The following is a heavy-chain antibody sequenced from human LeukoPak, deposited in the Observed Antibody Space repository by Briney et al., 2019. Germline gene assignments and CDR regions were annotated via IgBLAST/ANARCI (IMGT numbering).Heavy chain of an antibody. CDR3: ARHLAAADSFDY. V-gene: IGHV5-10-1*01. CDR2: IDPSDSYT. D-gene: IGHD6-25*01. Sequence: GESLKISCKGSGYSFTSYWISWVRQMPRKGLEWMGRIDPSDSYTNYSPSFQGHVTISADKSISTAYLQWSSLKASDTAMYYCARHLAAADSFDYWGQGTLVTVSS. J-gene: IGHJ4*02. CDR1: GYSFTSYW.